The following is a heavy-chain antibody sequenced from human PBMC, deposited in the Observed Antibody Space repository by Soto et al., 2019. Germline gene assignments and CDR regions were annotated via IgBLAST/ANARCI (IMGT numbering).Heavy chain of an antibody. CDR1: GFIFSDYA. CDR3: AKGGDISSWSEFDS. D-gene: IGHD6-13*01. J-gene: IGHJ4*02. CDR2: ISGTGGST. V-gene: IGHV3-23*01. Sequence: EVQLLDSGGGLVQPGGSLRLSCAASGFIFSDYAMSWVRQAPGEGLEWVSTISGTGGSTYSADSVKGRFTISRDTSKNTLYLTMNSLRAADTAVYYGAKGGDISSWSEFDSWGQGTLVTVSS.